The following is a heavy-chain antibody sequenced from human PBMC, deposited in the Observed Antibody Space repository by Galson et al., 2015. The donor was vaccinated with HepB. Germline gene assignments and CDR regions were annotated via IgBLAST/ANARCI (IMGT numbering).Heavy chain of an antibody. CDR2: IDWDDDK. J-gene: IGHJ6*02. Sequence: PALVKPTQTLTLTCTFSGFSLSTSGMSVSWIRQPPGKALEWLAPIDWDDDKYYSTSLKTRLTISKDTSKNQVVLTMTNMDPVDTATYYCARITRLGSSWYYGLDVWGQGTTVTVSS. CDR3: ARITRLGSSWYYGLDV. CDR1: GFSLSTSGMS. D-gene: IGHD6-13*01. V-gene: IGHV2-70*01.